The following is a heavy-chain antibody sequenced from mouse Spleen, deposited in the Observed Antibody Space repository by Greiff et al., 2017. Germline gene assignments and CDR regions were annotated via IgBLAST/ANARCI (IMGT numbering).Heavy chain of an antibody. Sequence: EVNLVESGGGLVKPGGSLKLSCAASGFTFSSYAMSWVRQTPEKRLEWVATISSGGSYTYYPDSVKGRFTISRDNAKNTLYLQMSSLRSEDTAMYYCARHDDYFDYWGQGTTLTVSS. CDR2: ISSGGSYT. CDR1: GFTFSSYA. V-gene: IGHV5-9-3*01. J-gene: IGHJ2*01. CDR3: ARHDDYFDY.